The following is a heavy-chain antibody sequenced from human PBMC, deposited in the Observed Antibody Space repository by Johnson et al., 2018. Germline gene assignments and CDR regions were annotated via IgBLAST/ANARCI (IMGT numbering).Heavy chain of an antibody. CDR2: ISSSGTYF. CDR1: GFIFSTYT. D-gene: IGHD3-10*01. V-gene: IGHV3-21*01. Sequence: VQLVQAGGGLVEPGGSLGLSCAASGFIFSTYTMTWVRQAPGKGLEWVSSISSSGTYFYYGDSVRGRFTISRDNAKNSLFLQMHSLRAEDTAVYYCAAASYYGRDFWGQGTLVTVSS. CDR3: AAASYYGRDF. J-gene: IGHJ4*02.